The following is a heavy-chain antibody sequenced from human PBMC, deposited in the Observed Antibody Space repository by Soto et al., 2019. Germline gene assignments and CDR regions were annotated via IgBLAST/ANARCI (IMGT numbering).Heavy chain of an antibody. CDR2: INHSGST. CDR1: GGSFSGYY. Sequence: PETLSLTCSAYGGSFSGYYWSWIRQPPGTGLEWIGEINHSGSTNYNPSLKSRVTISIDTSKNQFSLKLSSVNAAETAVYYCARGRWLKPSRVWGQGTLVTVSS. CDR3: ARGRWLKPSRV. D-gene: IGHD5-12*01. J-gene: IGHJ4*02. V-gene: IGHV4-34*01.